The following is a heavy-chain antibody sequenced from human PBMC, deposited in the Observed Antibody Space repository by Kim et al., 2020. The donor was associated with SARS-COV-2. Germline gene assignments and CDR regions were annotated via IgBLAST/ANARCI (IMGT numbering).Heavy chain of an antibody. D-gene: IGHD4-17*01. Sequence: SETLSLTCTVSGGSISSGSYYWSWIRQPAGKGLEWIGRIYTSGSTNYNPSLKSRVTISVDTSKNQFSLKLSSVTAADTAVYYCARVDIPDYGGNSGEYFDYWGQGTLVTVSS. V-gene: IGHV4-61*02. CDR3: ARVDIPDYGGNSGEYFDY. CDR2: IYTSGST. J-gene: IGHJ4*02. CDR1: GGSISSGSYY.